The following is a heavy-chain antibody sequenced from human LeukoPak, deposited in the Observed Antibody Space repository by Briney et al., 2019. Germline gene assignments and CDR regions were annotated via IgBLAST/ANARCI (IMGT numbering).Heavy chain of an antibody. Sequence: SQTLSLTCTVSGGSISSGSYYWSWIRQSAGKGLEWIGRIYTSGSTNYNPSLKSRVTMSVDTSKNQFSLKLSSVTAADTAVYYCARGSMYYYDSSGYFNEGDFDYWGQGTLVTVSS. CDR3: ARGSMYYYDSSGYFNEGDFDY. CDR2: IYTSGST. D-gene: IGHD3-22*01. CDR1: GGSISSGSYY. J-gene: IGHJ4*02. V-gene: IGHV4-61*02.